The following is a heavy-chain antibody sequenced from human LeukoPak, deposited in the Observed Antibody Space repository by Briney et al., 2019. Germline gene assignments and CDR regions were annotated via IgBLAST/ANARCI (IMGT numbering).Heavy chain of an antibody. J-gene: IGHJ3*02. D-gene: IGHD2-2*01. Sequence: GGSLRLSCAASGFTVSSNYMSWVRQAPGKGLEWVSVIYSGGSTYYADSVKGRFTISRDNSKNTLYLQMNSLRAEDTAVYYCARAKGYCSSTSCYDDAFDIWGQGTMVTVSS. V-gene: IGHV3-66*01. CDR1: GFTVSSNY. CDR2: IYSGGST. CDR3: ARAKGYCSSTSCYDDAFDI.